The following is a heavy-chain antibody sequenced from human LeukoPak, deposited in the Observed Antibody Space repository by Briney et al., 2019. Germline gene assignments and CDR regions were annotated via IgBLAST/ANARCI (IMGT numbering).Heavy chain of an antibody. CDR3: ARSRGKVYGSAFDY. CDR1: GGSISSGIYW. J-gene: IGHJ4*02. D-gene: IGHD3-10*01. V-gene: IGHV4-61*02. CDR2: IYSSGST. Sequence: PSQTLSLTCTVSGGSISSGIYWWSWIRQPAGKGLEWIGRIYSSGSTNYNPSLKSRVTVSVDTSKNQFSLKLSSVTAADTAVYYCARSRGKVYGSAFDYWGQGTLVTVSS.